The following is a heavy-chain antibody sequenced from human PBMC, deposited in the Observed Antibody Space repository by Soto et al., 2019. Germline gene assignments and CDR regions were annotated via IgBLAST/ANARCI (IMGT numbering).Heavy chain of an antibody. CDR3: GKDYNNFWSGYYSVSDV. J-gene: IGHJ6*02. Sequence: PGGSLRLSCAASGFTFSTYVMHWVRQSPGKGLEWVAVISYDGGNKYYADSVKGRFTISRDNSKNTLYLQVNSLRPGDTAVYYCGKDYNNFWSGYYSVSDVWGQGTTVTVSS. CDR2: ISYDGGNK. CDR1: GFTFSTYV. V-gene: IGHV3-30*18. D-gene: IGHD3-3*01.